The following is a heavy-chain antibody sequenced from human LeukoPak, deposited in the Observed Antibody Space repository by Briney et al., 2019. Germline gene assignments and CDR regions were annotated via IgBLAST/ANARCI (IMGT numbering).Heavy chain of an antibody. J-gene: IGHJ4*02. CDR3: ARIEDVTRGYNHAYYFDY. D-gene: IGHD5-18*01. Sequence: SETLSVTCTVSGYSISSEYYWGWIRQPPGKGLEWVGNIFHNGKTYYNPALKSRVTMSIDTSKKQFSLKLRTATAADTAVYYCARIEDVTRGYNHAYYFDYWGQGTLVTVSS. CDR2: IFHNGKT. CDR1: GYSISSEYY. V-gene: IGHV4-38-2*02.